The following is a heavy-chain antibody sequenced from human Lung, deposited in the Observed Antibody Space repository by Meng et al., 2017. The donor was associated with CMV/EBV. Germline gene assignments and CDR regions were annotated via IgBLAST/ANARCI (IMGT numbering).Heavy chain of an antibody. CDR1: GFTFSGYS. V-gene: IGHV3-21*01. CDR2: ITSRSSNT. Sequence: GGSLRLXXVASGFTFSGYSMNWVRQTPGKGLEWVSSITSRSSNTYYSDSVKGRFTISRDNAKNSLYLQMNSLRDEDTAVYYCARDLIRGVVGARPRGPGDLWGHGTXVTVSS. J-gene: IGHJ4*01. D-gene: IGHD1-26*01. CDR3: ARDLIRGVVGARPRGPGDL.